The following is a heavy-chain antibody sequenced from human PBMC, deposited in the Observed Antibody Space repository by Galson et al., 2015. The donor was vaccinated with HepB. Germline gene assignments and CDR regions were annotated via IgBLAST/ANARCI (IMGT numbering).Heavy chain of an antibody. D-gene: IGHD2-15*01. J-gene: IGHJ6*02. CDR1: GFIFSNYA. CDR2: LSGNGGST. V-gene: IGHV3-23*01. CDR3: AKGLLYCSGGTCYSVVGRGGGMDV. Sequence: SLRLSCAASGFIFSNYAMTWVRQAPGKGLEWVSALSGNGGSTYYADSVKGRFTISRDNSKNTLYLQMNSRGVEDTAAYYCAKGLLYCSGGTCYSVVGRGGGMDVWGQGTTVTVSS.